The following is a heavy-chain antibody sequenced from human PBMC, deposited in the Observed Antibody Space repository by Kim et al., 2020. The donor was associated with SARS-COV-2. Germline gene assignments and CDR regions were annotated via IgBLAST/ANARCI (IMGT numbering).Heavy chain of an antibody. CDR3: RRSLDY. CDR2: NRGDT. J-gene: IGHJ4*02. V-gene: IGHV1-2*02. Sequence: NRGDTNYAQKFQGRVTMTRDTSISTVYMELSRLRSDDTAVYYCRRSLDYWGQGTLVTVSS.